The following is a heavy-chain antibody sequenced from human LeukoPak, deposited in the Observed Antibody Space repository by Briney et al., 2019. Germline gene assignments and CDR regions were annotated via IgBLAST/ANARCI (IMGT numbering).Heavy chain of an antibody. CDR2: ISSSSSTI. J-gene: IGHJ6*02. CDR3: ARDVDIVVVPAARPDSDYYGMDV. V-gene: IGHV3-48*04. CDR1: GFTFSSYS. Sequence: RPGGSLRLSCAASGFTFSSYSMNWVRQAPGKGLEWVSYISSSSSTIYYADSVKGRFTISRDNAKNSLYLQMNSLRAEDTAVYYCARDVDIVVVPAARPDSDYYGMDVWGQGTTVTVSS. D-gene: IGHD2-2*01.